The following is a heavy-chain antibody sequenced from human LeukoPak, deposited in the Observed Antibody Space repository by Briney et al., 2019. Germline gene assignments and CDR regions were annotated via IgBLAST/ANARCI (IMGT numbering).Heavy chain of an antibody. Sequence: GGSLRLSCAASGFTFSSYSMNWVRQAPGKGLEWVSYISSSGNTTYNADSVKGRFSITRDNAKNSLYLQMNSLRAEDTAVYYCARDGGSAWFLDYWGQGTLVTVFS. D-gene: IGHD6-19*01. V-gene: IGHV3-48*04. CDR3: ARDGGSAWFLDY. CDR2: ISSSGNTT. CDR1: GFTFSSYS. J-gene: IGHJ4*02.